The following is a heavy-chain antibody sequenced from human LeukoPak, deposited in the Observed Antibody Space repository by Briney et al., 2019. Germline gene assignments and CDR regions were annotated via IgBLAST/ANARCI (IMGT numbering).Heavy chain of an antibody. V-gene: IGHV1-18*01. D-gene: IGHD2-21*01. CDR2: ISAYNGNT. J-gene: IGHJ6*03. CDR1: GYTFTSYG. Sequence: ASVKVSCKASGYTFTSYGISWVRQAPGQGLEWMGWISAYNGNTNYAQKLQGRVTMTTDTSTSTAYMELRSLRSDDTAVYYCARLGAPGLRLAYCGGDCTYMDVWGKGTTVTVSS. CDR3: ARLGAPGLRLAYCGGDCTYMDV.